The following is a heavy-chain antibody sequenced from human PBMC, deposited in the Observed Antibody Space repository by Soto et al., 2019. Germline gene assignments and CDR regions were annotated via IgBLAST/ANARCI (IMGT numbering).Heavy chain of an antibody. Sequence: GASVKVSCKASGGTFSSYAISWVRQAPGQGLEWMGGIIPIFGTENYAQKFQGRVTITADESTSTAYMELSSLRAEDTAVYYCAKDPSSSSSGYWGQGTLVTVSS. CDR1: GGTFSSYA. CDR3: AKDPSSSSSGY. D-gene: IGHD6-13*01. CDR2: IIPIFGTE. J-gene: IGHJ4*02. V-gene: IGHV1-69*13.